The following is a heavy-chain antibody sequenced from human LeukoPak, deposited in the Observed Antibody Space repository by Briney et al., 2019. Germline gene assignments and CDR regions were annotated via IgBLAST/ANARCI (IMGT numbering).Heavy chain of an antibody. CDR2: IYYSGST. V-gene: IGHV4-31*03. CDR1: GASISSGGYY. Sequence: SQTLSLTCTVSGASISSGGYYWSWIRQHPGKGLEWIGHIYYSGSTYYNPSLKSRVSISVDTSKNQFSLTLKPVTAADTAVYYCARDKGFYDILTGGFDIWGQGTMVTVSS. J-gene: IGHJ3*02. D-gene: IGHD3-9*01. CDR3: ARDKGFYDILTGGFDI.